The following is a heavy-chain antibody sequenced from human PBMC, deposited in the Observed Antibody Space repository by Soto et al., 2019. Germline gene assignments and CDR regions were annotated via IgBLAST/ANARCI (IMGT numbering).Heavy chain of an antibody. D-gene: IGHD2-15*01. V-gene: IGHV1-69*12. Sequence: QVQLVQSGAEVKKPGSSVKVSCKASGGTFSSDSFSWVRQAPGQGLEWMGGIIPMFDTPIYAQKFQDRVTITADESPSTAYMQLSRLRSGDTAVYYCARSGGLDRDFNYWGQGSLVTVSS. J-gene: IGHJ4*02. CDR2: IIPMFDTP. CDR3: ARSGGLDRDFNY. CDR1: GGTFSSDS.